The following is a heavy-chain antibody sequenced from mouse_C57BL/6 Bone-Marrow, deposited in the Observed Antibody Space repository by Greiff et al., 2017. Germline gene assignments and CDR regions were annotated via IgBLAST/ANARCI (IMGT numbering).Heavy chain of an antibody. V-gene: IGHV1-81*01. D-gene: IGHD3-2*01. CDR3: ADRDWFAY. Sequence: QVQLQQSGAELARPGASVKLSCKASGYTFTSYGISWVKQRTGQGLEWIGEIYPRSGNTYYNEKFKGKATLTADKASSTAYMELRSLTSEDAAVYFCADRDWFAYWGQGTLVTVSA. J-gene: IGHJ3*01. CDR1: GYTFTSYG. CDR2: IYPRSGNT.